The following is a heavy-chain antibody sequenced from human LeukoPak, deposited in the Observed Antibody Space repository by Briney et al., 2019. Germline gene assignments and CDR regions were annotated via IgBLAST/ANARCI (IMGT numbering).Heavy chain of an antibody. V-gene: IGHV3-30*02. CDR3: AALSGYDIFSTTYFDY. CDR1: GFTFSSYG. CDR2: IRYDGSNK. D-gene: IGHD5-12*01. J-gene: IGHJ4*02. Sequence: GGSLRLSCAASGFTFSSYGMSWVRQAPGKGLEWVAFIRYDGSNKYYADSVKGRFTISRDNSKNTLYLQMNSLRAEDTAVYYCAALSGYDIFSTTYFDYWGQGTLVTVSS.